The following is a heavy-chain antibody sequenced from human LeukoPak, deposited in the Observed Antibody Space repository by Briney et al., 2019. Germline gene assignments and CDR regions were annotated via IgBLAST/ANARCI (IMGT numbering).Heavy chain of an antibody. J-gene: IGHJ4*02. Sequence: ASVKVSCKASGYTFTGNYIQWVRQAPGQGLEWMGWINPHSVGTNYAQNFQGRVTMTSDTSITTAYMELSGLTSDDTAIYYCARDVSWELVDYWGQGTPVTVSS. CDR2: INPHSVGT. D-gene: IGHD1-1*01. CDR1: GYTFTGNY. V-gene: IGHV1-2*02. CDR3: ARDVSWELVDY.